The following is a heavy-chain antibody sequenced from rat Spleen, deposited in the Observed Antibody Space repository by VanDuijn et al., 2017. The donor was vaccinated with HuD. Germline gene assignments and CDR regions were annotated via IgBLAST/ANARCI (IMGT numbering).Heavy chain of an antibody. CDR3: TTTYDGSYYYDY. Sequence: EVQLVESDGGLVQPGESLKLSCAASGFTFSDFFMAWVRQAPAMGLEWVAYISTGGGNTYYRDSVKGRFTISRDNAKSTLYLQMDSLRSEDTATYYCTTTYDGSYYYDYWGQGVMVTVSS. J-gene: IGHJ2*01. D-gene: IGHD1-12*02. CDR2: ISTGGGNT. V-gene: IGHV5-27*01. CDR1: GFTFSDFF.